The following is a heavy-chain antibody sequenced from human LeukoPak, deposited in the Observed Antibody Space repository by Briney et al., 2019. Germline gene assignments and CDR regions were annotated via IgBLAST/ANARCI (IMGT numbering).Heavy chain of an antibody. CDR2: MNPNSGNT. J-gene: IGHJ4*02. D-gene: IGHD5-24*01. CDR3: AREVGDGYNAHFDY. CDR1: GYTFTSYD. V-gene: IGHV1-8*03. Sequence: GASVKVSCKASGYTFTSYDINWVRQATGQGLEWMGWMNPNSGNTGYAQKFQGRVTITRNTSIGTAYMELSSLRSEDTAVYYCAREVGDGYNAHFDYWGQGTLVTVSS.